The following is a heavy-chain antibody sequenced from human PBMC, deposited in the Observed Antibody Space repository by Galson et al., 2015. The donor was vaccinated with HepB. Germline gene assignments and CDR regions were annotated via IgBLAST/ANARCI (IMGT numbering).Heavy chain of an antibody. V-gene: IGHV3-30*18. J-gene: IGHJ4*02. D-gene: IGHD3-16*02. CDR3: AKGCRYTVIPDFDY. Sequence: SLRLSCAASGFTFSAYGMHWVRQAPGKGLEWVAVISYDGTNKYYADSVKGRFTISRDNSKNTLYVQMNSLRPEDTAVYYCAKGCRYTVIPDFDYWGQGTLVTVSS. CDR1: GFTFSAYG. CDR2: ISYDGTNK.